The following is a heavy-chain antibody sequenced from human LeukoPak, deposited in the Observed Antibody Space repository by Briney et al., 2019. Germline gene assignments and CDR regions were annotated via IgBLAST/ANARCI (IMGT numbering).Heavy chain of an antibody. V-gene: IGHV4-59*07. CDR1: GXSISSYH. CDR3: STNQRGHPYFDY. CDR2: IFYNGGT. D-gene: IGHD1-14*01. J-gene: IGHJ4*02. Sequence: PSDTLSLTCTVSGXSISSYHWNWIRQPPGKGLEWIGNIFYNGGTNYNPSLKSRVTISVDTSKNQFSLKLSSVTAADTAVYYCSTNQRGHPYFDYWGQGTLVTVSS.